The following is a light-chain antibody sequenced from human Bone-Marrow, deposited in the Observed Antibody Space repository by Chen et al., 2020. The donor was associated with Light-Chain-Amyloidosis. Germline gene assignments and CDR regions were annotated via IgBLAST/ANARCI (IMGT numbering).Light chain of an antibody. CDR2: RDT. J-gene: IGLJ2*01. CDR1: DLPTKY. Sequence: SYELTQPPSVSVSPGQPASITCSGDDLPTKYAYGYQQKPGQAPVLVIHRDTERPSGISERFSGSSSGTTATLTISGVQAEDEADYHCQSADSSGTYEVIFGGGTKLTVL. CDR3: QSADSSGTYEVI. V-gene: IGLV3-25*03.